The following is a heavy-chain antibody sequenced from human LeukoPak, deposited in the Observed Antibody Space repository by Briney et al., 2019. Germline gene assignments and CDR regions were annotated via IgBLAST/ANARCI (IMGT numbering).Heavy chain of an antibody. V-gene: IGHV1-69*13. CDR2: INPIFVTP. CDR1: GLTFSGYT. CDR3: GRWRTTSYYHSSGYADS. Sequence: ASVKVSCKGSGLTFSGYTISWVRLAPGQGLEWMGGINPIFVTPTYAQKFQGRVTITADESTSTAYMELSSLRSEDTAVYYCGRWRTTSYYHSSGYADSWGQGTLVTVSS. D-gene: IGHD3-22*01. J-gene: IGHJ5*01.